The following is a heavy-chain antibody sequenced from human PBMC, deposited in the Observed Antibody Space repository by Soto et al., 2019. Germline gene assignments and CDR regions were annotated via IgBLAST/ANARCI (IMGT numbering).Heavy chain of an antibody. CDR3: ARVEGATISTYYGMDV. CDR2: ILPIFGTA. D-gene: IGHD5-12*01. CDR1: GGTFSSYA. Sequence: QVQLVQSGAEVKKPGSSVKVSCKASGGTFSSYAISWVRQAPGQGLEWMGGILPIFGTANYAQKFQGRVTITADKSTSTAYMELSSLRSEDTAVYYCARVEGATISTYYGMDVWGQGTTVTVSS. V-gene: IGHV1-69*06. J-gene: IGHJ6*02.